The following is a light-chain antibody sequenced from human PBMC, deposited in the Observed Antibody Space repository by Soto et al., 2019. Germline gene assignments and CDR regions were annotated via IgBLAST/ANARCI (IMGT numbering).Light chain of an antibody. CDR1: QDIRNY. J-gene: IGKJ3*01. CDR3: QQYADQFT. CDR2: DAS. V-gene: IGKV1-33*01. Sequence: DIQMTQSPSPLSASVGARVTITCQASQDIRNYLNWYQKKPGKAPKLLIYDASSLETGVPSRFSGSGSGTDFTFTISDLKPEDFATYYCQQYADQFTFGPGTRVDVQ.